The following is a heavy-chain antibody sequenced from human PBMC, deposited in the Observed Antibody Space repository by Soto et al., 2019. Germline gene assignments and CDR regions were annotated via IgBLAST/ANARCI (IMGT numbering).Heavy chain of an antibody. V-gene: IGHV4-38-2*01. Sequence: SETLSLTCAVSGYSISSGYYWGWLRQPPGKGLEWIGSIYHGGSTYYNPSLNSRVTISVDTSKNQFSLKLSSVTAADTAVYYCARRLSEGGYYLEYFDYWGQGTLVTVSS. D-gene: IGHD3-22*01. J-gene: IGHJ4*02. CDR1: GYSISSGYY. CDR3: ARRLSEGGYYLEYFDY. CDR2: IYHGGST.